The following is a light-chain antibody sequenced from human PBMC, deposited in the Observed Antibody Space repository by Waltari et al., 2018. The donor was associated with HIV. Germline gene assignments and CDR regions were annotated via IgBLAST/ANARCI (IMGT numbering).Light chain of an antibody. J-gene: IGLJ3*02. Sequence: QSSLTHPRSVSGSPGQSVTLSCSGPRSDVASYNYVSWYQHNPGQAPKVMISDVSKRPSGVPDRFPGSKSGKTASLTISGLEAEDEADYYCCSYAGMDTWVFGGGTKLTVL. CDR1: RSDVASYNY. CDR2: DVS. V-gene: IGLV2-11*01. CDR3: CSYAGMDTWV.